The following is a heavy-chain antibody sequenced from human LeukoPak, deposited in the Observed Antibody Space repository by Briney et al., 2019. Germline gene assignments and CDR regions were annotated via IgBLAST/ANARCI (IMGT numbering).Heavy chain of an antibody. J-gene: IGHJ6*02. CDR3: ARDPPYCSGGNCYSGSYYYGMDV. CDR1: GFTFSSYG. CDR2: IWYDGSNK. V-gene: IGHV3-33*01. Sequence: PGRSLRLSCAASGFTFSSYGMQWVRQAPGKGLEWGAVIWYDGSNKYYADSVKGRFTISRDNSKNTLYLQMNSLRAEDTAVYYCARDPPYCSGGNCYSGSYYYGMDVWGQGTTVTVSS. D-gene: IGHD2-15*01.